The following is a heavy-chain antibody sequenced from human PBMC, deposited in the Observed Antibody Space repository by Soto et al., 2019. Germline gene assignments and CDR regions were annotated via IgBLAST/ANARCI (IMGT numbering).Heavy chain of an antibody. J-gene: IGHJ4*02. CDR2: IYYSGST. CDR1: GGPISSSSYY. CDR3: AITPAHYYDSSGTFDY. Sequence: SETLSLTCTVSGGPISSSSYYWGWIRQPPGKGLEWIGSIYYSGSTYYNPSLKSRVTISVDTSKNQFSLKLSSVTAADTAVYYCAITPAHYYDSSGTFDYWGQGTLVTVSS. D-gene: IGHD3-22*01. V-gene: IGHV4-39*01.